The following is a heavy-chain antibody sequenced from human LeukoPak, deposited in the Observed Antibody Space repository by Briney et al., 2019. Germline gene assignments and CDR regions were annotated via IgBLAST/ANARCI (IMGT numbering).Heavy chain of an antibody. V-gene: IGHV3-21*01. D-gene: IGHD6-19*01. CDR2: ISSSSSYI. CDR1: GFTFDDYA. CDR3: ARETISGYSSGWYSGYYYYYMDV. J-gene: IGHJ6*03. Sequence: GGSLRLSCAASGFTFDDYAMHWVRQAPGKGLEWVSSISSSSSYIYYADSVKGRFTISRDNAKNSLYLQTNSLRAEDTAVYYCARETISGYSSGWYSGYYYYYMDVWGKGTTVTISS.